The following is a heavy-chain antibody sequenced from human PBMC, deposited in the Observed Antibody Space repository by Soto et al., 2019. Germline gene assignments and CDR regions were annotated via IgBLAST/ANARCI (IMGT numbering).Heavy chain of an antibody. J-gene: IGHJ6*02. Sequence: QVQLVQSGAEVKKPGSSVKVSCKASGGTFSSYAISWVRQSPGQGLEWMGGFIPMFNRPHSARKFQRRVTITADESTSTAYMDLSSLRSEDTAVYYCARGQFHHVSNYYYALDVWGQGTTVTVSS. V-gene: IGHV1-69*01. CDR1: GGTFSSYA. CDR3: ARGQFHHVSNYYYALDV. CDR2: FIPMFNRP.